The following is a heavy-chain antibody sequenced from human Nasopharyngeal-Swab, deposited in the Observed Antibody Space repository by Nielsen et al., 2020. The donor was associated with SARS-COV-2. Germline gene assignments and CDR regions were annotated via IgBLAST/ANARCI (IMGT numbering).Heavy chain of an antibody. V-gene: IGHV4-34*01. J-gene: IGHJ6*02. CDR1: GGSFSGYY. D-gene: IGHD3-3*01. CDR2: INHSGST. CDR3: AREAGIFGVVRLRYYYGMAV. Sequence: SETLSLTCAVYGGSFSGYYWSWIRQPPGKGLEWIGEINHSGSTNYNPSLKSRVTISVDTSKNQFSLKLSSVTAADTAVYYCAREAGIFGVVRLRYYYGMAVWGQGTTVTVSS.